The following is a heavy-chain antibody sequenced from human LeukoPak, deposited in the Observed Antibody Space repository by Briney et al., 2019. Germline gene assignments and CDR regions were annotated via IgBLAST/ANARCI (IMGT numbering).Heavy chain of an antibody. CDR2: IKEDGTRD. Sequence: GGSLRLSCAASGFTFNTYWMSWVRQAPGKGLEWLANIKEDGTRDYYVESVKGRFTISEDNAKTSLYLQLSSLRAEDTAVYYCARDTKGGYFDLWGQGTLVTVSS. CDR3: ARDTKGGYFDL. J-gene: IGHJ4*02. CDR1: GFTFNTYW. V-gene: IGHV3-7*01.